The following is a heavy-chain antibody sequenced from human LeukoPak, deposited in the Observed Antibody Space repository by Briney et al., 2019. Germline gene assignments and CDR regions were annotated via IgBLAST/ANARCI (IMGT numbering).Heavy chain of an antibody. V-gene: IGHV5-51*01. J-gene: IGHJ4*02. D-gene: IGHD2-15*01. CDR2: IYPGHSDT. CDR3: ARHGCSGGRCYPHFDY. Sequence: RRGESLKISCKGSGYSFTNYWIGCVRPMPGKGLESMGTIYPGHSDTLYSPSFEDQVTISADKSISTAYLQWSSLKASDTDMYYCARHGCSGGRCYPHFDYWGQGTLVTVSS. CDR1: GYSFTNYW.